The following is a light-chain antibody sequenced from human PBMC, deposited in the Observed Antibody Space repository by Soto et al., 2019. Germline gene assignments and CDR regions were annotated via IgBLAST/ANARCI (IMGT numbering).Light chain of an antibody. CDR3: QSYDSGLSGYV. CDR2: DNN. CDR1: SSNIGARYD. Sequence: QSVLTQPPSVSGAPGQRVTISCTGSSSNIGARYDVHWYQQLPGTAPKLLIYDNNNQPSGVPDRFSGSKSGTSASLAITGLQAEDEADYYCQSYDSGLSGYVFGTGTKVTVL. V-gene: IGLV1-40*01. J-gene: IGLJ1*01.